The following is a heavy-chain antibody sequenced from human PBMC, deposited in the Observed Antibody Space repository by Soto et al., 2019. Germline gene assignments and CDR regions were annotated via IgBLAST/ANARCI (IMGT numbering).Heavy chain of an antibody. CDR1: GGSISSSSYY. J-gene: IGHJ3*02. D-gene: IGHD1-1*01. Sequence: QLQLQESGPGLVKPSETLSLTCTVSGGSISSSSYYWGWIRQPPGKGLEWIGSIYYSGSTYYNPSLKSGVNISVDTSKSQFSLKMSSVTAADTAVDYCARQEAPDRERAFYIWGQGTMVTVSS. CDR2: IYYSGST. CDR3: ARQEAPDRERAFYI. V-gene: IGHV4-39*01.